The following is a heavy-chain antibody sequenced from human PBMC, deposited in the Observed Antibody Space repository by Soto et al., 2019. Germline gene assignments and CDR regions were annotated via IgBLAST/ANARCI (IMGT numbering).Heavy chain of an antibody. CDR2: LSGSGDNT. D-gene: IGHD2-8*01. CDR3: AREYGAGFDY. CDR1: GFTFSSYG. J-gene: IGHJ4*02. Sequence: EVQLLESGGGLVQPGGSLRLSCAASGFTFSSYGMNWVRQAPGKGLEWVSALSGSGDNTYYADSVKGRFTISRDNSKNTLYLQMNSLRAEDTAVYYCAREYGAGFDYWGQGTLVTVSS. V-gene: IGHV3-23*01.